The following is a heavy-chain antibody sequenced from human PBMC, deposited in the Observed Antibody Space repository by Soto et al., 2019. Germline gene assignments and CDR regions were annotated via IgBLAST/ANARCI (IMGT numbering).Heavy chain of an antibody. CDR1: GGTLNNYA. V-gene: IGHV1-69*13. CDR3: ATDSNYDVSNSF. Sequence: SVKVSCKASGGTLNNYAINWVRQAPGQGLEWMGGILPVSAPPDYAQKFQGRVSITADHSTSTVYMELSRLKSDDTAVYFCATDSNYDVSNSFWGQGTLVTSPQ. D-gene: IGHD3-3*01. J-gene: IGHJ4*02. CDR2: ILPVSAPP.